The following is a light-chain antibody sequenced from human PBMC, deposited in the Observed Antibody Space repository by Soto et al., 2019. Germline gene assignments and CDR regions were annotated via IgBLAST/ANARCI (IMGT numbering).Light chain of an antibody. J-gene: IGKJ1*01. CDR2: EAS. Sequence: DIQMTQSPSSLSASVGDRVTITCRASQGIRHYLAWYQQKPGKVPKLLIYEASNLQSGVPSRFRGGGSGTEFTLTISSLQPEDFATYYCQQSYSTSWTFGQGTKVDIK. CDR3: QQSYSTSWT. V-gene: IGKV1-27*01. CDR1: QGIRHY.